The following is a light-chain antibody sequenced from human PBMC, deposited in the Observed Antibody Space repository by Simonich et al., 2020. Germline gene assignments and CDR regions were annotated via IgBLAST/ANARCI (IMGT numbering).Light chain of an antibody. CDR3: QQYYSTPYT. V-gene: IGKV4-1*01. CDR1: QSVLYSSNNNNY. CDR2: WSS. J-gene: IGKJ2*01. Sequence: DIVMTQSPDSLAVSLGERATINCKSSQSVLYSSNNNNYLARDQQNPVQPPKLLIYWSSTPESGVPDRFSGSGSGTDFTLTISSLQAEDVAVYYCQQYYSTPYTFGQGTKLEIK.